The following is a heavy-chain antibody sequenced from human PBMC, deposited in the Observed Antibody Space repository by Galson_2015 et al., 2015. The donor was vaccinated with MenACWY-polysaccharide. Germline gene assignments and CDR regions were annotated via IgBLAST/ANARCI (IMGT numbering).Heavy chain of an antibody. CDR1: GFTFSSYA. Sequence: SLRLSCAASGFTFSSYAMSWVRQAPGKGLEWVSAISGSGGSTYYADSVKGRFTISRDNSKNTLYLQMNSLRAEDTAVYYCAKGGKVTRERFDYWGQGTLVTVSS. CDR3: AKGGKVTRERFDY. CDR2: ISGSGGST. D-gene: IGHD2-21*02. J-gene: IGHJ4*02. V-gene: IGHV3-23*01.